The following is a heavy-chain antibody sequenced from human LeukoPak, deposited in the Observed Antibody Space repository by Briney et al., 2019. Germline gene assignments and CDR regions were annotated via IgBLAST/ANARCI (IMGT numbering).Heavy chain of an antibody. Sequence: SETLSLTCTVSSGSIFSTNWWSWVRQPPGKGLEWIGQIFHSGSTSYSPSLKSRVTISMDKSKNQISLRLTSVTAADTAVYYCARDLYSSKTNDAFVIWGQGTMVTVSS. CDR2: IFHSGST. CDR3: ARDLYSSKTNDAFVI. V-gene: IGHV4-4*02. D-gene: IGHD6-13*01. J-gene: IGHJ3*02. CDR1: SGSIFSTNW.